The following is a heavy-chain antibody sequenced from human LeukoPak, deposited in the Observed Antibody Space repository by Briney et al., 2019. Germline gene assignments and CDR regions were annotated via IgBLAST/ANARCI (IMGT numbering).Heavy chain of an antibody. J-gene: IGHJ3*02. D-gene: IGHD3-10*01. V-gene: IGHV3-23*01. Sequence: GGSLRLSCAASGFTFSSYAMSWVRQAPGKGLEWVSAISRSGGSTYYADSVKGRFTISRDNSKNTLYLQMNSLRAEDTAVYYCANYYGSGSYFRSLPGDAFDIWGQGTMVTVSS. CDR2: ISRSGGST. CDR1: GFTFSSYA. CDR3: ANYYGSGSYFRSLPGDAFDI.